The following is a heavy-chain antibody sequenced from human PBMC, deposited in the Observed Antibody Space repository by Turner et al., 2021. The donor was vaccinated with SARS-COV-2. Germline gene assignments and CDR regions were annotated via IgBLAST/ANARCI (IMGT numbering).Heavy chain of an antibody. CDR1: GYTLTALS. CDR2: FDLEDGET. Sequence: QIQLVQSGAEVKTPGASVKVSRTFSGYTLTALSIHWVRQSPGKGLDGRVGFDLEDGETIYAQKCQGRVTMTADTSTDTAYMDLSSMRSEDTALYYCATGMAVAGTPKNYYYYYGMDVWGQGTTVTVSS. V-gene: IGHV1-24*01. CDR3: ATGMAVAGTPKNYYYYYGMDV. D-gene: IGHD6-19*01. J-gene: IGHJ6*02.